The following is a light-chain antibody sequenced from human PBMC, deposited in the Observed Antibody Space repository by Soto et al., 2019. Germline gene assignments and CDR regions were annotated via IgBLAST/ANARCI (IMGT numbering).Light chain of an antibody. V-gene: IGKV3-20*01. CDR3: QLYGGSTPVT. CDR2: GAS. CDR1: RSVSRTY. Sequence: EIVLTQSPGTLSLSPGDGATLSCRASRSVSRTYLAWYQQRPGQAPRLLIYGASTRARGLPERFRGTGSGTYFSLTISRLEPEDFAVYFCQLYGGSTPVTFGQGTRLEIK. J-gene: IGKJ5*01.